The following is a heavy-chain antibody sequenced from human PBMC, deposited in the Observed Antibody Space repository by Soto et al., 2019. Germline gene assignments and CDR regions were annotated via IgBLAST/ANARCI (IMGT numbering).Heavy chain of an antibody. CDR3: VKRGSGSPSPFEY. D-gene: IGHD3-10*01. Sequence: TGGSLSLSCAASGFTFSSYMMSWVRQAPGKGLEWVSTISGGAGSAAYTDSVKGRFTISRDNSKNTLYLQMNSLRVEDTAVYHCVKRGSGSPSPFEYWGQGTLVTVSS. J-gene: IGHJ4*02. CDR2: ISGGAGSA. V-gene: IGHV3-23*01. CDR1: GFTFSSYM.